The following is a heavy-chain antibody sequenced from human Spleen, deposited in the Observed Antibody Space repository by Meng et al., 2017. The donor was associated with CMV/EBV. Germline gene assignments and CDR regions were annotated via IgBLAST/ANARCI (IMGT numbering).Heavy chain of an antibody. CDR1: GFTFESYT. D-gene: IGHD2-15*01. CDR2: ISGSGDHT. V-gene: IGHV3-23*01. CDR3: AKVPGVAATIY. Sequence: GGSLRLSCGASGFTFESYTMSWVRQAPGKGLEWVAGISGSGDHTYYADSVKGRVTISRDNSKNTLHVRMKSLRAEDTAVYYCAKVPGVAATIYWGQGTLVTVSS. J-gene: IGHJ4*02.